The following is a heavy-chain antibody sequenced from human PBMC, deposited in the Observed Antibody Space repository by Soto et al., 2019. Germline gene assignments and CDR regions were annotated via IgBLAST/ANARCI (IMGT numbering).Heavy chain of an antibody. CDR2: IVVGSGNT. D-gene: IGHD1-26*01. CDR3: AAAATWELLLVPSY. Sequence: QMQLVQSGPEVKKPGTSVKVSCKASGFTFTSSAVQWVRQARGQRLEWIGWIVVGSGNTNYAQKFQERVTITRDMSTSTAYMELSSLRSEDTAVYYCAAAATWELLLVPSYWGQGTLVTVSS. J-gene: IGHJ4*02. V-gene: IGHV1-58*01. CDR1: GFTFTSSA.